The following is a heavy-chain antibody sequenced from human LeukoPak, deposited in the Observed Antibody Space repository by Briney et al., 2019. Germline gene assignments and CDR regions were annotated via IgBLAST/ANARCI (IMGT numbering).Heavy chain of an antibody. J-gene: IGHJ4*02. V-gene: IGHV3-23*01. CDR3: ARDLRYYYGSGSYYGPFEY. CDR1: GFTFSSYW. CDR2: ISGSGATT. Sequence: GGSLRLSCVASGFTFSSYWMSWVRQAPGKGLEWVSAISGSGATTYHADSVKGRFTMSRDNSKNTLYLQMDSLRVEDTAVYFCARDLRYYYGSGSYYGPFEYWGQGTLVTVSS. D-gene: IGHD3-10*01.